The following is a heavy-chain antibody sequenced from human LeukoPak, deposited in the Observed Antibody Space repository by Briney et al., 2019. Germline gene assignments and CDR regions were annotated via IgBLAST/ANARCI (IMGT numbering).Heavy chain of an antibody. V-gene: IGHV3-23*01. CDR3: AKVILRFLEWDAFDI. Sequence: GGSLRLSCAASGFNFSSYAMSWVRQAPGKGLEWVSSISGSGGSTYYTDSVKGRFTISRDSSKKTLYLQMNSLRAEDTAVYYCAKVILRFLEWDAFDIWGQGTMVTVSS. D-gene: IGHD3-3*01. CDR1: GFNFSSYA. CDR2: ISGSGGST. J-gene: IGHJ3*02.